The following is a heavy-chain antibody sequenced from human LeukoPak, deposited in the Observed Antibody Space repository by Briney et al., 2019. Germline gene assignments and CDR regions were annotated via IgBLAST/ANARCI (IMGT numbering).Heavy chain of an antibody. J-gene: IGHJ4*02. CDR1: GGSISSGGYY. Sequence: SETLSLTCTVSGGSISSGGYYWSWIRQHPGKGLEWIGYIYYSGSTYYNPSLKSRVTISVDTSKNQFSLKLSSVTAADTAIYYCARLLYYGSGTLFDHWGQGTLVTVSS. CDR2: IYYSGST. V-gene: IGHV4-31*03. D-gene: IGHD3-10*01. CDR3: ARLLYYGSGTLFDH.